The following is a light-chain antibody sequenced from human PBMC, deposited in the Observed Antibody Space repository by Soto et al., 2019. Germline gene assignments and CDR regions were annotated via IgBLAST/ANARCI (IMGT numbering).Light chain of an antibody. CDR1: QTVTRSY. Sequence: EIVLTQSPGTLSLSPGERATLSCRASQTVTRSYLAWYQQKPGQAPSLLIYGASSRATGVPDRFSGSGSETDFTLTISRLEPEDFAVYYCQQYGTFPRTFGQGTKVDIK. CDR2: GAS. V-gene: IGKV3-20*01. CDR3: QQYGTFPRT. J-gene: IGKJ1*01.